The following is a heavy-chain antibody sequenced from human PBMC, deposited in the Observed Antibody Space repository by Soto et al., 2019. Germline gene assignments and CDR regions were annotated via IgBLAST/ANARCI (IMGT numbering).Heavy chain of an antibody. CDR1: GFTFSTYN. D-gene: IGHD4-17*01. Sequence: EVQLVESGGGLVKPGGSLRLSCAASGFTFSTYNMNWVRQAPGKGLEWVSSISSSSRYIYYVDSVKGRFTISRDNAKHLLYLQMNSMRAEDTAVYYCARVKDGDHGYTFDYWGQGILVTVSS. CDR2: ISSSSRYI. V-gene: IGHV3-21*01. CDR3: ARVKDGDHGYTFDY. J-gene: IGHJ4*02.